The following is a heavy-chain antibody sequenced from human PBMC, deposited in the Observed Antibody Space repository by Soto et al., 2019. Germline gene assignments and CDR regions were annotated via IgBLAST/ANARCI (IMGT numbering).Heavy chain of an antibody. D-gene: IGHD5-12*01. CDR2: IGTAGDT. J-gene: IGHJ4*02. CDR1: GFTFSSYD. V-gene: IGHV3-13*01. Sequence: GGSLRLSCAASGFTFSSYDMHWVRQATGKGLEWVSAIGTAGDTYYPGSVKGRFTISRENAKNSLYLQMNSLRAEDTAVYYCARSRARRVATIPFLDYWGQGTLVTVSS. CDR3: ARSRARRVATIPFLDY.